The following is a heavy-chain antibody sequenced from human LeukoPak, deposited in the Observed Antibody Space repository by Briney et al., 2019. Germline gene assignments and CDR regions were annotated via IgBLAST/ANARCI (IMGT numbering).Heavy chain of an antibody. V-gene: IGHV4-34*01. Sequence: SETLSLTRAVYGGSFSGYYWSWIRQPPGKGLEWIGEINHSGSTNYNPSLKSRVTISVDTSKNQFSLKLSSVTAADTAVYYCARGSGWYSPMDVWGQGTTVTVSS. CDR2: INHSGST. J-gene: IGHJ6*02. CDR1: GGSFSGYY. D-gene: IGHD6-19*01. CDR3: ARGSGWYSPMDV.